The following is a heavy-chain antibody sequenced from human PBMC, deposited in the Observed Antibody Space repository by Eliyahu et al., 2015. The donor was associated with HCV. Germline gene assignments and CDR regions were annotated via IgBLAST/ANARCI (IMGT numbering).Heavy chain of an antibody. D-gene: IGHD2-21*02. Sequence: SWVRQAPGRGLEWVSTISVSGGNTYYADSVKGRFTISRDNSKNTLYLQMNTLRGEDTALYYCTTPSPSLYCGGGCYSGIGGAFDIWGQGTMVTVSS. CDR3: TTPSPSLYCGGGCYSGIGGAFDI. CDR2: ISVSGGNT. V-gene: IGHV3-23*01. J-gene: IGHJ3*02.